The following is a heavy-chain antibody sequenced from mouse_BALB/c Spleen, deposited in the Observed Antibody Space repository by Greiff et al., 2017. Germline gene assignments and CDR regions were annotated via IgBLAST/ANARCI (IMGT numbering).Heavy chain of an antibody. CDR1: GYSITSDYA. J-gene: IGHJ2*01. CDR3: ARSGITTVVDY. Sequence: DVKLVESGPGLVKPSQSLSLTCTVTGYSITSDYAWNWIRQFPGNKLEWMGYISYSGSTSYNPSLKSRISITRDTSKNQFFLQLNSVTTEDTATYYCARSGITTVVDYWGQGTTLTVSS. D-gene: IGHD1-1*01. V-gene: IGHV3-2*02. CDR2: ISYSGST.